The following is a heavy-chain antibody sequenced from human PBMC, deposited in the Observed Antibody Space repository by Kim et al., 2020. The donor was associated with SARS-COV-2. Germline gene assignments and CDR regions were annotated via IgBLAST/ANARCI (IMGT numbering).Heavy chain of an antibody. J-gene: IGHJ6*02. CDR2: INSDGSST. D-gene: IGHD3-16*01. Sequence: GGSLRLSCAASGFTFSSYWMHRVRQAPGKGLVWVSRINSDGSSTSYADSVKGRFTISRDNAKNTLYLQMNSLRAEDTAVYYCARDERGSYYGMDVWGQGTTVTVSS. CDR3: ARDERGSYYGMDV. V-gene: IGHV3-74*01. CDR1: GFTFSSYW.